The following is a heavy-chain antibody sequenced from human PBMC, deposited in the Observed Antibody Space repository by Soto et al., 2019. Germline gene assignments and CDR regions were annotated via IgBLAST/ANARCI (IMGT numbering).Heavy chain of an antibody. J-gene: IGHJ6*02. Sequence: GGSLRLSCAASGFTFSSYAMHWVRQAPGKGLEWVAVISYDGSNKYYADSVKGRFTISRDNSKNTLYLQMNSLRAEDTAVYYCARELLIAVAGSYYYYYGMDVWGQGTTVTVSS. CDR1: GFTFSSYA. CDR3: ARELLIAVAGSYYYYYGMDV. D-gene: IGHD6-19*01. CDR2: ISYDGSNK. V-gene: IGHV3-30-3*01.